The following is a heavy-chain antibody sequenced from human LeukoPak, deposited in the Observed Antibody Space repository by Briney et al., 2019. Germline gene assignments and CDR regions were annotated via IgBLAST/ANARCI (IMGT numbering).Heavy chain of an antibody. V-gene: IGHV3-33*01. CDR3: ARDGPDAGIDYYYYYMDV. Sequence: PGRSLRLSCAASGFTFSSYGMHWVRQAPGKGLEWVEVIWYDGSNKYYADSVKGRFTISRDNSKNTLYLQMNSLRAEDTAVYYCARDGPDAGIDYYYYYMDVWGKGTTVTVSS. D-gene: IGHD3-3*02. CDR1: GFTFSSYG. J-gene: IGHJ6*03. CDR2: IWYDGSNK.